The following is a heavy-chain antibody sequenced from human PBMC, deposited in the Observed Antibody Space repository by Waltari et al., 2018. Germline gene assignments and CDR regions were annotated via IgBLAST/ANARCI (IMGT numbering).Heavy chain of an antibody. CDR1: GFTFSSYA. D-gene: IGHD3-3*01. CDR2: ISGSGGST. CDR3: ARPRRITIFGVVTPQHWYFDL. J-gene: IGHJ2*01. Sequence: EVQLLESGGGLVQPGGSLRLSCAASGFTFSSYAMSWVRQAPGKGLEWVSAISGSGGSTYYADSVKGRFTISRDNSKNTLYLQMNSLRAEDTAVYYCARPRRITIFGVVTPQHWYFDLWGRGTLVTVSS. V-gene: IGHV3-23*01.